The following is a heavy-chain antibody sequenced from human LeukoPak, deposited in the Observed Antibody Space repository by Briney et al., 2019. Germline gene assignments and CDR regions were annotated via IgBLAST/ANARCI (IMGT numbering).Heavy chain of an antibody. Sequence: PSGTLSLTCAVSGGFISSSNWWSWVRQPPGKGLEWIGEIYHSGSTNYNPSFKRRVTISVDRSNNRFSLKLSSVTAADTAVYYCAQLGNDYWGQGTLVTASS. J-gene: IGHJ4*02. CDR1: GGFISSSNW. CDR3: AQLGNDY. D-gene: IGHD6-13*01. V-gene: IGHV4-4*02. CDR2: IYHSGST.